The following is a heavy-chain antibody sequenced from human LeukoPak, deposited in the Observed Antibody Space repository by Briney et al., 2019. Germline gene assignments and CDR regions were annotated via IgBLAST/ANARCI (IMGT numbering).Heavy chain of an antibody. Sequence: GGSLRLSCAASGFTFSSYAMSWVRQAPGKGLEWVSAISGRGGSTYYADSVKGRFTISRDNSKNTLYLQLNSLRAEDTAVYYCAKAPEYYDILTGYDYYGMDVWGQGTTVTVSS. CDR2: ISGRGGST. J-gene: IGHJ6*02. D-gene: IGHD3-9*01. V-gene: IGHV3-23*01. CDR1: GFTFSSYA. CDR3: AKAPEYYDILTGYDYYGMDV.